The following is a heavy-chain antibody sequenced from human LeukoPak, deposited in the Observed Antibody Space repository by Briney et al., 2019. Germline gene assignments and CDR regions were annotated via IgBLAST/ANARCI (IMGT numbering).Heavy chain of an antibody. CDR1: ADSTIDYF. D-gene: IGHD2-2*01. J-gene: IGHJ4*02. V-gene: IGHV4-4*07. Sequence: SETLSLTCTFSADSTIDYFWQGSSQPAGKGLEWIGHIYGNGNTDFNTSLNSRLTISLDKSQNQFSLKLNSVTAADTAVYYYERGGSSSWYSLIYWGQGILVTVSS. CDR3: ERGGSSSWYSLIY. CDR2: IYGNGNT.